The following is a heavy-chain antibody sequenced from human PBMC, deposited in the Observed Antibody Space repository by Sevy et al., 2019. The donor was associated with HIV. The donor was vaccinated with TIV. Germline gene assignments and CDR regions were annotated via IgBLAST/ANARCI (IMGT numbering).Heavy chain of an antibody. CDR3: ARDPNSGYDSRY. Sequence: QLGGSLRLSCAASGFTVSSNYMSWVRQAPGKGLEWVSVIYSGGSTYYADSVKGRFTISRDNSKNTLYLQMNSLRAEDTAVYYCARDPNSGYDSRYWGQGTLVTVSS. J-gene: IGHJ4*02. D-gene: IGHD5-12*01. V-gene: IGHV3-53*01. CDR2: IYSGGST. CDR1: GFTVSSNY.